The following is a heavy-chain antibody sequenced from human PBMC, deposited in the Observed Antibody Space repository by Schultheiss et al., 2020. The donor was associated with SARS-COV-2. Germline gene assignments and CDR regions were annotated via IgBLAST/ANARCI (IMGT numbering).Heavy chain of an antibody. CDR1: GGSFSGYY. V-gene: IGHV4-34*01. J-gene: IGHJ5*02. Sequence: SETLSLTCAVYGGSFSGYYWSWIRQPPGKGLEWIGEINHSGSTNYNSSLRSRVSISLDTSKNQFSLKLSSVTAADTAVYYCARDGGGSSWYVHWGQGTLVTVSS. D-gene: IGHD6-13*01. CDR2: INHSGST. CDR3: ARDGGGSSWYVH.